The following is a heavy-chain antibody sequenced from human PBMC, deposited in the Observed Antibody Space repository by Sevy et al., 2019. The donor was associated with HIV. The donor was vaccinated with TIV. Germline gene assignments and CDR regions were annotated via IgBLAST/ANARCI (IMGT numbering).Heavy chain of an antibody. V-gene: IGHV3-33*01. CDR2: IWYDGSNR. CDR3: AREGLAVAGIGYYFEY. D-gene: IGHD6-19*01. J-gene: IGHJ4*02. Sequence: GGSLRLSCAASGFTFNSYGMHWVRQAPGKGLEWVALIWYDGSNRSYVDSVKGRFIDSRDNSKNTLYLQMNSLRAEDTAVYYCAREGLAVAGIGYYFEYWGQGTLVTVSS. CDR1: GFTFNSYG.